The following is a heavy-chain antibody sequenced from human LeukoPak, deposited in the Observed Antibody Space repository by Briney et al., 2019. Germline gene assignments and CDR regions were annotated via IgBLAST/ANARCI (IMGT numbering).Heavy chain of an antibody. D-gene: IGHD2-2*03. CDR2: INHSGST. J-gene: IGHJ4*02. Sequence: SETLPLTCAVYGGSFSGYYWSWIRQPPGKGLEWIGEINHSGSTNYNPSLKSRVTISVDTSKNQFSLKLSSVTAADTAVYYCARVDIVVVPAAIDYWGQGTLVTVSS. CDR1: GGSFSGYY. V-gene: IGHV4-34*01. CDR3: ARVDIVVVPAAIDY.